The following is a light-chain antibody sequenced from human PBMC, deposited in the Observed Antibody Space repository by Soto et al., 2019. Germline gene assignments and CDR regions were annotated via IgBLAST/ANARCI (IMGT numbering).Light chain of an antibody. V-gene: IGKV3-15*01. Sequence: EIVMTQSPATLSVSPGERATLCFRASQSISSNLAWYQQKNGQTPRLLIYGASTRAAGIPARFSGSGSGTDFTLTISSLQSEDFAVYYCQQYNNWPPFSFGPGTKVDIK. CDR1: QSISSN. CDR2: GAS. CDR3: QQYNNWPPFS. J-gene: IGKJ3*01.